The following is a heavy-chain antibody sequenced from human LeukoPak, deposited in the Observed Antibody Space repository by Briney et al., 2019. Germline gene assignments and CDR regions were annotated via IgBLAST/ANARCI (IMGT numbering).Heavy chain of an antibody. D-gene: IGHD5-18*01. Sequence: GGSLRLPCAASEFSVGSNYMTWVRQAPGKGLEWVSLIYSGGSTYYADSVKGRFTISRDNSKNTLYLQMNSLRAEDTAVYYCASSRGYNSGYRALELPPSPIDWGQGTLVTVSS. V-gene: IGHV3-66*01. J-gene: IGHJ4*02. CDR3: ASSRGYNSGYRALELPPSPID. CDR1: EFSVGSNY. CDR2: IYSGGST.